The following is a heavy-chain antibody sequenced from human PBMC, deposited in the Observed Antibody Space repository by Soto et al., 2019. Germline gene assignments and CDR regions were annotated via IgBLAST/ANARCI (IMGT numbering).Heavy chain of an antibody. D-gene: IGHD6-13*01. CDR3: ARDGYSSTTNFYYYGMDV. V-gene: IGHV3-48*02. CDR1: GFTFSSYS. J-gene: IGHJ6*02. Sequence: PGGSLRLSCAASGFTFSSYSMNWVRQAPGKGLEWVSYISRSTSTIYYADSVKGRFTISRDNAKNSLYLQMNSLRDEDTAVYYCARDGYSSTTNFYYYGMDVWGQGTTVTVSS. CDR2: ISRSTSTI.